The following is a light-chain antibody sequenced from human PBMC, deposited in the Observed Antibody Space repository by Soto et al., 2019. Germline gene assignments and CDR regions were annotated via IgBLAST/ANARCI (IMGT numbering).Light chain of an antibody. J-gene: IGKJ1*01. CDR1: QSVSSSF. CDR3: QQYGSSPTWT. CDR2: GAS. V-gene: IGKV3-20*01. Sequence: EILLTQSPDTLSLSAGERGTLAGISSQSVSSSFLAWYQQRPGQAPRLLIYGASSRATGIPDRFSGSGSGTDFTLTISRLEPEDFAVYYCQQYGSSPTWTFGQGTKVHIK.